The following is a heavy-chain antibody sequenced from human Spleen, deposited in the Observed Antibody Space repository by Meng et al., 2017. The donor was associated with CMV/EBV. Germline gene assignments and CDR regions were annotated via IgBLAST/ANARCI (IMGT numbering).Heavy chain of an antibody. Sequence: GESLKISCAASGFTFSNSAMSWVRQAPGKGLEWVAVISYDGSNKYYADSVKGRFTISRDNSKNTLYLQMNSLRAEDTAVYYCAKAFSASWYREYYDYWGQGTLVTVSS. CDR2: ISYDGSNK. CDR3: AKAFSASWYREYYDY. CDR1: GFTFSNSA. J-gene: IGHJ4*02. D-gene: IGHD6-13*01. V-gene: IGHV3-30*04.